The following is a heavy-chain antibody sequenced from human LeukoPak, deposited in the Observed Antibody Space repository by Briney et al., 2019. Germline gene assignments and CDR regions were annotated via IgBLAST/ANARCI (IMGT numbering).Heavy chain of an antibody. J-gene: IGHJ4*02. CDR3: ARDRGVCNDASLYQSLVY. Sequence: ASVKLTLSSSGGTFSTYAINWVRQAPGQGLEWMGRIIPIPDIANYAQKFQGRVTITADKSTSTAYMELSSLRSEDTAIYYCARDRGVCNDASLYQSLVYGGQGTLVTVSS. CDR2: IIPIPDIA. CDR1: GGTFSTYA. D-gene: IGHD3-10*01. V-gene: IGHV1-69*04.